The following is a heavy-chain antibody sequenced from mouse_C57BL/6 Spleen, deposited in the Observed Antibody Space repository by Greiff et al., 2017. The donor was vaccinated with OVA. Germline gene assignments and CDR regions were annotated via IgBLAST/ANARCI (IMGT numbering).Heavy chain of an antibody. Sequence: QVQLQQSGAELVKPGASVKLSCKASGYTFTSYWMHWVKQRPGQGLEWIGMIHPNSGSTNYNEKFKSKATLTVDKSSSTAYMQLSSLTSEDSAVYYCARYSYGSSYVFAYWGQGTLVTVSA. CDR2: IHPNSGST. V-gene: IGHV1-64*01. CDR1: GYTFTSYW. CDR3: ARYSYGSSYVFAY. D-gene: IGHD1-1*01. J-gene: IGHJ3*01.